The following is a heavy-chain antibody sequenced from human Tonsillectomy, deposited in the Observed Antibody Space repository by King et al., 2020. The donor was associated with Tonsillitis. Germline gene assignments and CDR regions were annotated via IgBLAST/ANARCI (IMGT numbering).Heavy chain of an antibody. J-gene: IGHJ4*02. CDR3: ARDLMSAEWTDPLGYFDC. Sequence: VQLVESGGGVVQPGRSLRLSCAASGFTFSNYAMHWVRQAPGKGLEWVAIISYDGSEKYYADSVKGRFTISRDNSKNKMHVQMNSLTAEDTAVYYCARDLMSAEWTDPLGYFDCWGQGTLVTVSS. V-gene: IGHV3-30*04. D-gene: IGHD2-8*01. CDR1: GFTFSNYA. CDR2: ISYDGSEK.